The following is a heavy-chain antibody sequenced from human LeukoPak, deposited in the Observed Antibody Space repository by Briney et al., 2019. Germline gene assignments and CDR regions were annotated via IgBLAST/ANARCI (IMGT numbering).Heavy chain of an antibody. CDR3: ARGPYYMDV. CDR1: GYTFTGYY. J-gene: IGHJ6*03. V-gene: IGHV1-69*05. CDR2: IIPIFGTA. Sequence: SVKVSCKASGYTFTGYYMHWVRQAPGQGLEWMGRIIPIFGTANYAQKFQGRVTITTDESTSTAYMELSSLRSEDTAVYYCARGPYYMDVWGKGTTVTVSS.